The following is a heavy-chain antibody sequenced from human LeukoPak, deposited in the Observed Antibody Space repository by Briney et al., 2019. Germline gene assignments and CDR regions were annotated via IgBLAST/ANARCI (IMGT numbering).Heavy chain of an antibody. CDR3: ARGGRGEGTGTTRVAFDI. D-gene: IGHD1-1*01. J-gene: IGHJ3*02. V-gene: IGHV1-46*01. CDR2: INPSGGST. CDR1: GHTFTSYY. Sequence: GASVKVSCKAAGHTFTSYYMHWVRQAPGQGLEWMGTINPSGGSTSYAQKFQGRVTMTRDTSTSTVYMELSSLRSEDTAVYYCARGGRGEGTGTTRVAFDIWGQGTMVTVSS.